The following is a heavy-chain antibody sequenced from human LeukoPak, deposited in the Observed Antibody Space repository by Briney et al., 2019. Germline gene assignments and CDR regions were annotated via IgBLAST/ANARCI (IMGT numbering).Heavy chain of an antibody. Sequence: SETLSLTCTVSGGSISSYYWSWIRQPAGKGLEWFGRIYTSGSTNYNPSLKSRVTISVDKSKNQFSLKLSSVTAADTAVYYCARDESKYSSGWYWFDPWGQGTLVTVSS. V-gene: IGHV4-4*07. CDR1: GGSISSYY. D-gene: IGHD6-19*01. CDR3: ARDESKYSSGWYWFDP. CDR2: IYTSGST. J-gene: IGHJ5*02.